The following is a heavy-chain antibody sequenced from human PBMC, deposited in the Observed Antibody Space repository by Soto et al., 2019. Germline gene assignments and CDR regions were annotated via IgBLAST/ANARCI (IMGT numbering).Heavy chain of an antibody. CDR3: ARGNLDV. J-gene: IGHJ6*02. D-gene: IGHD1-7*01. V-gene: IGHV3-23*01. CDR1: GFSFSTSI. Sequence: GGSLRLSCTASGFSFSTSIMNWVRQAPGKGLECVSVITESGDKIDYADSVKGRFTISRDNSKNTVYLQMNSLRTEDTAVYYCARGNLDVWGQGTTVTVSS. CDR2: ITESGDKI.